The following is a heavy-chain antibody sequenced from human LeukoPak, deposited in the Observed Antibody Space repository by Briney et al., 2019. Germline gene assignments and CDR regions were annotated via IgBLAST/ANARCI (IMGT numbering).Heavy chain of an antibody. D-gene: IGHD2-15*01. Sequence: SETLSLTCTVSGGSISVHTYYCAWIRQPPGRGLEWIGSVYYSGRTEYNPSLKSRVTISVDTSKNQFSLKLSSVTAADTAVYYCARHAGYCSGGSCYSPPGFDFWGQGTLVTVSS. CDR2: VYYSGRT. V-gene: IGHV4-39*01. J-gene: IGHJ4*02. CDR3: ARHAGYCSGGSCYSPPGFDF. CDR1: GGSISVHTYY.